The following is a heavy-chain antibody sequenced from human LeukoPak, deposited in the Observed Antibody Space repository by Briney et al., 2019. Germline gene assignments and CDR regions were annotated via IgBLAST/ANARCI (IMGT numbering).Heavy chain of an antibody. V-gene: IGHV4-34*01. CDR2: INHSGST. CDR1: GGSFSGYY. Sequence: SETLSLTCAVYGGSFSGYYWSWIRQPPGKGLEWIGEINHSGSTNYNPSFKSRVTISVDTSKNQFSLKLSSVTAADTAVYYCARALSSVGRRYYYYYGMDVWGQGTTVTVSS. D-gene: IGHD6-6*01. CDR3: ARALSSVGRRYYYYYGMDV. J-gene: IGHJ6*02.